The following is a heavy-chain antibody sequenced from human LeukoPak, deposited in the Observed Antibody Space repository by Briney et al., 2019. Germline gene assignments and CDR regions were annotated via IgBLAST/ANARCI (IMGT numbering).Heavy chain of an antibody. V-gene: IGHV3-11*01. Sequence: PGGSLRLSCAASGFTFSDYYMGWIRQAPGKGLEWVSYISSSGSTIYYADSVKGRFTISRDNAKNSLYLQMNSLRAEDTAVYYCARKVGGYSYGSLGYYYYMDVWGKGTTVTASS. CDR1: GFTFSDYY. CDR2: ISSSGSTI. CDR3: ARKVGGYSYGSLGYYYYMDV. J-gene: IGHJ6*03. D-gene: IGHD5-18*01.